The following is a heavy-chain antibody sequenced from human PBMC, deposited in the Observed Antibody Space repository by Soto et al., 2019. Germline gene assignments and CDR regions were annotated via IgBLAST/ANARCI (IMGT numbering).Heavy chain of an antibody. D-gene: IGHD2-21*01. CDR2: ISGRGGSR. V-gene: IGHV3-23*01. CDR3: EKDLGGHLFPREYDVSATAPVFFDY. CDR1: GFAFSSYA. J-gene: IGHJ4*02. Sequence: EVQLLESGGGLVQPGGSLRLSCAASGFAFSSYAVSWVRQAPGKGLEWVSVISGRGGSRWYADSVKGRFTISRDNSKNTLNLKTNSLRDQDTDVYYCEKDLGGHLFPREYDVSATAPVFFDYWGQGTLVTVSS.